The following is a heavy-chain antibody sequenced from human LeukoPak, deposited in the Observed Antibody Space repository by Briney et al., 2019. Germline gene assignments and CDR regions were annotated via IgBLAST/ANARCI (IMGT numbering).Heavy chain of an antibody. J-gene: IGHJ5*02. V-gene: IGHV4-59*12. CDR3: VRDQMRGDPRFDP. D-gene: IGHD3-16*01. CDR1: GGSISSYY. Sequence: PSETLSLTCTVSGGSISSYYWSWIRQPPGKGLEWIGYIYYSGSTNYNPSLKSRVTISVDTSKNQFSLELSSVTAADTAVYYCVRDQMRGDPRFDPWGQGTLVTVSS. CDR2: IYYSGST.